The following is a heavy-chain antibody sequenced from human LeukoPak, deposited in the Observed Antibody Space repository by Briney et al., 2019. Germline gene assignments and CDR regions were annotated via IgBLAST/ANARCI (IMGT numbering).Heavy chain of an antibody. V-gene: IGHV7-4-1*02. J-gene: IGHJ4*02. CDR3: ARSQTYGDHPPFDY. CDR2: INTNTGNP. CDR1: GYSFTGSA. D-gene: IGHD4-17*01. Sequence: ASVKVSCKASGYSFTGSAMNWVRQAPGQGLEWMGWINTNTGNPTYAQGFTGRFVFSLDISVSTAYIQISSLKTEDTAVYFCARSQTYGDHPPFDYWGQGTLVTVSS.